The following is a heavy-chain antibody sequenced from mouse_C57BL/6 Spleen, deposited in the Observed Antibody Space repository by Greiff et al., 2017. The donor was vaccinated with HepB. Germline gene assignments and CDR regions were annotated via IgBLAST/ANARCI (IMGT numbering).Heavy chain of an antibody. D-gene: IGHD2-3*01. J-gene: IGHJ2*01. CDR3: AREIYDSNYYYFDY. CDR2: ISSGSSTI. V-gene: IGHV5-17*01. Sequence: EVQLQESGGGLVKPGGSLKLSCAASGFTFSDYGMHWVRQAPEKGLEWVAYISSGSSTIYYADTVKGRFTISRDNAKNTLFLQMTSLRSEDTAMYYCAREIYDSNYYYFDYWGQGTTLTVSS. CDR1: GFTFSDYG.